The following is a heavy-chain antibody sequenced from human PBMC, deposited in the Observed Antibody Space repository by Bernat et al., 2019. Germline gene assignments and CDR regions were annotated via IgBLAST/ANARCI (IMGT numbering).Heavy chain of an antibody. CDR2: IDGDGSTT. CDR1: GFTFSSHW. CDR3: ARNLHY. V-gene: IGHV3-74*01. Sequence: EVQLVESGGGLVQPGGSLRLSCAASGFTFSSHWMHWVRQAPGKGLIWVSRIDGDGSTTNYADSVKGRFTISRDNAKNTLYLQMNSLRTQDTAVYYWARNLHYWGQGTLVTVSS. J-gene: IGHJ4*02.